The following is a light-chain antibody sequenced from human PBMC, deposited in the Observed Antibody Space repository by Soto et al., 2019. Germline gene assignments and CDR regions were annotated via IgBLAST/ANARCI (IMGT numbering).Light chain of an antibody. J-gene: IGKJ1*01. CDR2: DTS. V-gene: IGKV3-20*01. CDR1: KGISSSY. CDR3: QQYDSSPLT. Sequence: ENVLTQSPGTLSLSPGERATLSCRTSKGISSSYLAWYQQKPGQAPRLLIYDTSSRATGIPDRFSGSGSGTDFTLTISGMDPEDFAVYYCQQYDSSPLTFGQGTKVDIK.